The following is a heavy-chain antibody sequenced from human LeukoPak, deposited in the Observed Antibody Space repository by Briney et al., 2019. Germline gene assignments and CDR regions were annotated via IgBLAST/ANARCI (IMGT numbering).Heavy chain of an antibody. Sequence: GGSLRLSCAASGFTFSSYSMNWVRQAPGKGLEWVSYISSTGGTIYYADSMKGRFTISRDNAKNSLYLQMNSLRVEDTAVYYCTRRPYSSSWYYFDYWGQGTLVTVSS. V-gene: IGHV3-48*04. CDR1: GFTFSSYS. D-gene: IGHD6-13*01. J-gene: IGHJ4*02. CDR3: TRRPYSSSWYYFDY. CDR2: ISSTGGTI.